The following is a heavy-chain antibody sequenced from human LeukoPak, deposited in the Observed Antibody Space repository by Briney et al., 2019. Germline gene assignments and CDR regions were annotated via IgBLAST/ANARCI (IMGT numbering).Heavy chain of an antibody. CDR1: GGSISSYY. CDR2: IYYSGST. J-gene: IGHJ4*02. Sequence: SETLSLTCTVSGGSISSYYWSWIRQPPGKGLEWIGYIYYSGSTNYNPSLKSRVTISVDTSKNQFSLKLSSVTAADTAVYYCARHEEGVGALDYWGQGTLVTVSS. CDR3: ARHEEGVGALDY. D-gene: IGHD1-26*01. V-gene: IGHV4-59*08.